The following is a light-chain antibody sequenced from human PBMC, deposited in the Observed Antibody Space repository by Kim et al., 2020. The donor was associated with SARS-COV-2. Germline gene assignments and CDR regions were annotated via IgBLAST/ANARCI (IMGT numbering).Light chain of an antibody. V-gene: IGLV2-11*01. CDR1: NSDIGGYYF. CDR2: DVT. J-gene: IGLJ1*01. CDR3: CSYAGRYTYL. Sequence: QSALTQPRSVSGSPGQSVTISCTGTNSDIGGYYFVSWYQQHPGKAPKVIIYDVTKRPSGVPDRFSGSRSGSTASLTISGLQAEDEADYYCCSYAGRYTYLFGTGTKVTVL.